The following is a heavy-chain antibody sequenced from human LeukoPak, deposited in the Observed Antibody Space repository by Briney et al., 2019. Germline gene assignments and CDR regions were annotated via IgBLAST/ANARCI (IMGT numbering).Heavy chain of an antibody. CDR3: ARARAARRHNWFDP. V-gene: IGHV4-30-4*01. Sequence: PSQTLSLTCTVSGGSISSGDYYWSWIRQPPGKGLEWIGYIYYSGSTYYNPSLKSRVTISVDTSKNQFSLKLSSVTAADTAVYYCARARAARRHNWFDPWGQGTLVTVSS. CDR2: IYYSGST. J-gene: IGHJ5*02. CDR1: GGSISSGDYY.